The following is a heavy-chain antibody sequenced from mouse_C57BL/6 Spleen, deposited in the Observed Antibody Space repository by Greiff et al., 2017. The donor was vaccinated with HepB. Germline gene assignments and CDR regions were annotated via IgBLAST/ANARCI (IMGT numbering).Heavy chain of an antibody. Sequence: VQLQQPGAELVMPGASVKLSCKASGYTFTSYWMHWVKQRPGKGLEWIGEIDPSDSYTNYNQKFKGKSTLTVDKSSRTAYMQLSSLTSEDSAVYYCASGEERLLRVFDYWGQGTTLTVSS. V-gene: IGHV1-69*01. CDR3: ASGEERLLRVFDY. CDR2: IDPSDSYT. J-gene: IGHJ2*01. CDR1: GYTFTSYW. D-gene: IGHD2-3*01.